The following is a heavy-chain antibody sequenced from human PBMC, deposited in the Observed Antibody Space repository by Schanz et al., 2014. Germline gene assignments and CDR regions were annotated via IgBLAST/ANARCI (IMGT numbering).Heavy chain of an antibody. V-gene: IGHV3-30-3*01. D-gene: IGHD2-15*01. Sequence: QVQLVESWGGVVQPGRSLRLSCAAYGFTLSSYAMHWVRQVPGKGLEWVAVISYDGSNKYYADSVKGRFTISRDNSKNTLYLQMSTLRAEDTAVYYCARDRGYCSGGSCLTFDYWGQGTLVTVSS. CDR3: ARDRGYCSGGSCLTFDY. CDR2: ISYDGSNK. CDR1: GFTLSSYA. J-gene: IGHJ4*02.